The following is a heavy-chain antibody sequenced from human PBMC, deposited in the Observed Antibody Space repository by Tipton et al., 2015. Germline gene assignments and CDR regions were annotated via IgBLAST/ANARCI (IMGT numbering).Heavy chain of an antibody. D-gene: IGHD3-16*01. Sequence: SLRLSCAASGFNFSDYYMSWIRQAPGKGLEWVSYISHSGSTIYYADSVKGRFTISRDNAKNSLYLQMNSLRAEDTAVYYCARRRRGSHFDYWGQGTLVTVSS. V-gene: IGHV3-11*01. J-gene: IGHJ4*02. CDR3: ARRRRGSHFDY. CDR1: GFNFSDYY. CDR2: ISHSGSTI.